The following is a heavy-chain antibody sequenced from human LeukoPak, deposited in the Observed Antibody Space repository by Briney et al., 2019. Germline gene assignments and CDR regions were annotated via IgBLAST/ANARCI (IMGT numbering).Heavy chain of an antibody. D-gene: IGHD3-16*01. V-gene: IGHV3-23*01. CDR3: AKALGGELAVLVY. Sequence: GGSLRLSCAASGFTFSSYAMRWVRQTPEKGLEWVSGIVGSGDSTHYADSVKGRFTISRDNSKNTMYLQMNSLRAEDTAVYYCAKALGGELAVLVYWGQGTLVTVSS. CDR1: GFTFSSYA. J-gene: IGHJ4*02. CDR2: IVGSGDST.